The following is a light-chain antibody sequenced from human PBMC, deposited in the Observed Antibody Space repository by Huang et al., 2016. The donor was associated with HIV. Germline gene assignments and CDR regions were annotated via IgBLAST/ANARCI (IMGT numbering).Light chain of an antibody. Sequence: EIVMTQSPATLSVSPGGGATLSCRASQNVRSNLAWYQQTPGQATRLLIHDTSTRASGVPARFSGSGSGTEFTLTISGLQSEDFAVYYCQQYDNWPPGLTFGGGTKVEI. V-gene: IGKV3D-15*01. CDR2: DTS. J-gene: IGKJ4*01. CDR3: QQYDNWPPGLT. CDR1: QNVRSN.